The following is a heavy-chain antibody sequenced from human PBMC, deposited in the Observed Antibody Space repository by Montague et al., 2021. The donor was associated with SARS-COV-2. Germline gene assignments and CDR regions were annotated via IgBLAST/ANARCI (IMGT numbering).Heavy chain of an antibody. Sequence: SLRLSCAASGFTFSGISMNWVRQAPGKRLEWVSSISSESAYIVYAESVRGRFTISRDSAQNLLYLQMNSLRAEDTAVYYCARFETSKFYSSGMDVWGQGTTVTVSS. CDR1: GFTFSGIS. CDR2: ISSESAYI. J-gene: IGHJ6*02. D-gene: IGHD2-15*01. V-gene: IGHV3-21*01. CDR3: ARFETSKFYSSGMDV.